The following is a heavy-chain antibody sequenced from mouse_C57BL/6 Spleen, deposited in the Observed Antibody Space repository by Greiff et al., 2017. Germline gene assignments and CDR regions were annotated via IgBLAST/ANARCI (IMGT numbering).Heavy chain of an antibody. J-gene: IGHJ1*03. CDR2: ISDGGSYT. V-gene: IGHV5-4*03. CDR1: GFTFSSYA. CDR3: ARGTDGYYVWYFDV. Sequence: EVMLVESGGGLVKPGGSLKLSCAASGFTFSSYAMSWVRQTPEKRLEWVATISDGGSYTYYPDNVKGRFTISSDNAKNNLYLQMSHLKSEDTAMYYCARGTDGYYVWYFDVWGTGTTVTVSS. D-gene: IGHD2-3*01.